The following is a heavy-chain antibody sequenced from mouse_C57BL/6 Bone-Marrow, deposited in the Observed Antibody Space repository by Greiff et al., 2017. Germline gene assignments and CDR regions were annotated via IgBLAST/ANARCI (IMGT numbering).Heavy chain of an antibody. J-gene: IGHJ3*01. D-gene: IGHD2-4*01. CDR1: GYTFTSYG. CDR3: ARTDDYGAY. CDR2: IYPRSGNT. Sequence: VQLQQSGAELARPGASVKLSCKASGYTFTSYGISWVKQRPGQGLEWIGEIYPRSGNTYYNEKFKGKATLTADKSSSTAYMELRSLTSEDSAVYFCARTDDYGAYWGQGTLVTVSA. V-gene: IGHV1-81*01.